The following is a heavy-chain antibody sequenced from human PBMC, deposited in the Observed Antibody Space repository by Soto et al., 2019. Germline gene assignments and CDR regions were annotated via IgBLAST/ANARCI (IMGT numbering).Heavy chain of an antibody. J-gene: IGHJ4*02. CDR1: GFTFSSYE. D-gene: IGHD2-15*01. V-gene: IGHV3-48*03. Sequence: GGSLRLSCAASGFTFSSYEMRWVRQAPGKGLEWISYISSTGSGTHYADSVKGRFTMSRDNTKNSVSLQMSSLRAEDTAVYYCVRDLHEPLATDALRVANWGQGTQVTVSS. CDR3: VRDLHEPLATDALRVAN. CDR2: ISSTGSGT.